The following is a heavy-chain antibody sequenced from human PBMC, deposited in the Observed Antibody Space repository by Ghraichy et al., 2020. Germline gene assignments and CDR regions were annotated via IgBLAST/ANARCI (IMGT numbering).Heavy chain of an antibody. CDR2: IYSVGST. D-gene: IGHD3-9*01. Sequence: GESLNISCAASGFTVSSNYMSWVRQAPGKGLEWVSAIYSVGSTYNADSAKGRFTISRDNSKNTLYLQMNSLRAEDTAVYYCASASLRYFDRFTRSGAFDIWGQGTMVTVAS. CDR1: GFTVSSNY. J-gene: IGHJ3*02. V-gene: IGHV3-53*01. CDR3: ASASLRYFDRFTRSGAFDI.